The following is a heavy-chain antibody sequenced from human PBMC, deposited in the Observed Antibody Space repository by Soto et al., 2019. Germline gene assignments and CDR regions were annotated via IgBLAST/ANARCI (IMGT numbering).Heavy chain of an antibody. CDR2: FRSGGDDGTT. V-gene: IGHV3-23*01. CDR3: AKKVNSGPGSQYFDY. J-gene: IGHJ4*02. D-gene: IGHD3-10*01. Sequence: GGSLRLSCAASGFTFSSYSMSWVRQAPGKGLEWVSGFRSGGDDGTTYYADSVKGRFTISRDNSKNTLFLQMDSLRAEDTAIYYCAKKVNSGPGSQYFDYWGQGTLVTVS. CDR1: GFTFSSYS.